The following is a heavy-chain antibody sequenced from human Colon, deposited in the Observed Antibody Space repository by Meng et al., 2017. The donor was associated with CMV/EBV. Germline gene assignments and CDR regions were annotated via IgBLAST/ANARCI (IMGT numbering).Heavy chain of an antibody. Sequence: GGSLRLSCATSGFTFSTFAMSWVRQAPGKGLEWVSLIYSGGGDTYYADSVKGRFTISRDNAKNILYLQMNSLRAEDTAVYYCATSRGPGGYFYGMDAWGQGTTVTVSS. J-gene: IGHJ6*02. CDR1: GFTFSTFA. V-gene: IGHV3-23*03. D-gene: IGHD1/OR15-1a*01. CDR3: ATSRGPGGYFYGMDA. CDR2: IYSGGGDT.